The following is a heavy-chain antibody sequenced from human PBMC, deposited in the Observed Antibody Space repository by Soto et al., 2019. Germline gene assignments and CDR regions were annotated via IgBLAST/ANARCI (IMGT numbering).Heavy chain of an antibody. D-gene: IGHD7-27*01. CDR1: GGSISSYY. CDR2: IYYSGST. J-gene: IGHJ4*02. CDR3: AGSWGFYYLDY. V-gene: IGHV4-59*01. Sequence: SETLSLTCTVSGGSISSYYWSWIRQPPGRGLEWIGYIYYSGSTNYNPSLKSRVTISVDTSKNQFSLKLSSVTAADTAVYYCAGSWGFYYLDYWGQGTLVTVAS.